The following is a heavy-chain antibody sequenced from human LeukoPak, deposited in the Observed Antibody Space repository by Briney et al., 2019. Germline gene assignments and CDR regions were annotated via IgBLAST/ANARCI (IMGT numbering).Heavy chain of an antibody. CDR3: ARDRRSIAVAGTLGD. J-gene: IGHJ4*02. D-gene: IGHD6-19*01. Sequence: GGSLRLSCAASGFTFSSYAMHWVRQAPGKGLEWVAVISYDGSNKYYADSVKGRFTISRDNSKNTLYLQMNSLRAEDTAVYYCARDRRSIAVAGTLGDWGQGTWSPSPQ. CDR1: GFTFSSYA. V-gene: IGHV3-30-3*01. CDR2: ISYDGSNK.